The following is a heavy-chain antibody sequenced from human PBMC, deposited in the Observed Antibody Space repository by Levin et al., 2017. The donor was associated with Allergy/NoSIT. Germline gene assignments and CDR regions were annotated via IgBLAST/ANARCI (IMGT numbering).Heavy chain of an antibody. D-gene: IGHD6-19*01. CDR2: INGDGTNT. CDR3: ARGSRGWYGVDY. CDR1: GFTFSTYW. V-gene: IGHV3-74*01. Sequence: GGSLRLSCAASGFTFSTYWMHWFRQIPGKGLMWVSRINGDGTNTVYADSVKGRFTVSRDNAKSTLNLQMNSLTVEDTAVYYCARGSRGWYGVDYWGLGTLVTVSS. J-gene: IGHJ4*02.